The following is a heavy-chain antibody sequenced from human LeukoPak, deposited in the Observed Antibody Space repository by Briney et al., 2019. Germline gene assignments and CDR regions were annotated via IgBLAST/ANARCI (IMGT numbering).Heavy chain of an antibody. D-gene: IGHD2-8*01. CDR1: DASNSGHY. Sequence: PSETLSLTCTVSDASNSGHYLTWIRQPPGKGLEWIGYISYIGSTNYNPSLKSRVTISVDTSKNQFSLKLSSVTAADTAVYYCARDQISMNAFDMWGQGTMVTVSS. CDR3: ARDQISMNAFDM. J-gene: IGHJ3*02. CDR2: ISYIGST. V-gene: IGHV4-59*11.